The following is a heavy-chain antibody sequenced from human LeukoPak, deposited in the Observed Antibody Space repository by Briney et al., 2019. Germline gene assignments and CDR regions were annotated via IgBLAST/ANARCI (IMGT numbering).Heavy chain of an antibody. V-gene: IGHV4-4*02. CDR3: AGLVGRYSSGLYYYYFDY. D-gene: IGHD3-22*01. J-gene: IGHJ4*02. CDR1: GDSINSLDL. Sequence: SGTLSLTCTVSGDSINSLDLWSWVRQPPGKGLEGIGEMYLSGTTHSNPSVKSRVTISIDKSKNQFFLHLSSVTAADTAVYYCAGLVGRYSSGLYYYYFDYWGQGTLVTVSS. CDR2: MYLSGTT.